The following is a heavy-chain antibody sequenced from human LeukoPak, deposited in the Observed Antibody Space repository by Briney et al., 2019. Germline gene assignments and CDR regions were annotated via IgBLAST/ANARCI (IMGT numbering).Heavy chain of an antibody. CDR2: TRNKANSYTT. D-gene: IGHD1-26*01. CDR1: GFTFSDHY. CDR3: ARGSVVGATGFDY. Sequence: HPGGSLRLSCAASGFTFSDHYMDWVRQAPGKGLEWVGRTRNKANSYTTEYAASVKGRFTISRDDSKNSLYLQMNSLKTEDTAVYYCARGSVVGATGFDYWGQGTLVTVSS. J-gene: IGHJ4*02. V-gene: IGHV3-72*01.